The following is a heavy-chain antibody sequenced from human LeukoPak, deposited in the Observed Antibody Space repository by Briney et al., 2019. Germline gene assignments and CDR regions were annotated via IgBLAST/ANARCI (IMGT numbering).Heavy chain of an antibody. CDR2: IIPIFGTA. D-gene: IGHD3-10*01. Sequence: ASVKVSCKASGGTFSSYAISWVRQAPGQGLEWMRGIIPIFGTASYAQKFQGRVTITADESTSTAYMELSSLRSEDTAVYYCAILWFGERNTGVAFDIWGQGTMVTVSS. V-gene: IGHV1-69*13. J-gene: IGHJ3*02. CDR3: AILWFGERNTGVAFDI. CDR1: GGTFSSYA.